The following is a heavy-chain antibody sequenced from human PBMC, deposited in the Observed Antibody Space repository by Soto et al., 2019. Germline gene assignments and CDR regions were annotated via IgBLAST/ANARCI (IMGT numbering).Heavy chain of an antibody. CDR2: MNPNSGNT. CDR3: ARNSGYCSSTSCYRYFDY. D-gene: IGHD2-2*01. Sequence: ASVKVSCKVSGYTFTSYDINWVRQATGQGLEWMGWMNPNSGNTGYAQKFQGRVTMTRNTSISTAYMELSSLRSEDTAVYYCARNSGYCSSTSCYRYFDYWGQGTLVTVSS. J-gene: IGHJ4*02. CDR1: GYTFTSYD. V-gene: IGHV1-8*01.